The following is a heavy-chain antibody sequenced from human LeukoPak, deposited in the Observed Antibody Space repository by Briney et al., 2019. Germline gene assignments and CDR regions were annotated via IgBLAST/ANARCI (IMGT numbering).Heavy chain of an antibody. CDR1: GYTFTSYG. CDR3: ARMFDYVWGSYRTDYFDS. D-gene: IGHD3-16*02. Sequence: ASVKVSCKASGYTFTSYGISWVRQAPGQGLEWMGWISAYNGNTNYAQKLQGRVTMTTDTSTSTAYMELRSLRSDDTAVYYCARMFDYVWGSYRTDYFDSWGQGTLVTVSS. V-gene: IGHV1-18*01. J-gene: IGHJ4*02. CDR2: ISAYNGNT.